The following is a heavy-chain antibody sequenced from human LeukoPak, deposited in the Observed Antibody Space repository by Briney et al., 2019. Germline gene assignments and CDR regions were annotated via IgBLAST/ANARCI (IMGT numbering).Heavy chain of an antibody. V-gene: IGHV4-61*01. D-gene: IGHD3-16*02. CDR2: IYYSGST. J-gene: IGHJ4*02. CDR3: ARAPNIYDYIWGSYRTPFDY. CDR1: GGSVSGGSYY. Sequence: SETLSLTCTVSGGSVSGGSYYWSWIRQPPGKGLEWIGYIYYSGSTNYNPSLKSRVTISVDTSKNQFSLKLSSVTAADTAVYYCARAPNIYDYIWGSYRTPFDYWGQGTLVTVSS.